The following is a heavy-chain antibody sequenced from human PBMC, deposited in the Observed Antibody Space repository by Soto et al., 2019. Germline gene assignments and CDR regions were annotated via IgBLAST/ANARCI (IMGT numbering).Heavy chain of an antibody. V-gene: IGHV3-23*01. CDR2: ISGSGGST. CDR3: AKDPYSSSWYHPFDY. J-gene: IGHJ4*02. CDR1: GFTFSSYA. D-gene: IGHD6-13*01. Sequence: GGSLRLSCAASGFTFSSYAMSWVRQAPGKGLEWVSGISGSGGSTYYADSVKGRLTISRDNSKNTLYLQMNSLRAEDTAVYYCAKDPYSSSWYHPFDYWGQGTLVTVSS.